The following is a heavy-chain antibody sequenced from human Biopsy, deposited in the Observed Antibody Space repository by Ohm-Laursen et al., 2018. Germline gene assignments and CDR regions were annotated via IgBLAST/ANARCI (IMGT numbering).Heavy chain of an antibody. CDR3: AKGGKGFGESGSQYNSDMDV. CDR1: VFNFNHYA. CDR2: ISWSYDNI. J-gene: IGHJ6*02. Sequence: SLSLSFTASVFNFNHYAMHWVRHGPGQGLEWVSSISWSYDNIPYADSVKDRCTISRDNAKNSQYLQMNSLRAEDEAVEYCAKGGKGFGESGSQYNSDMDVWGQGTTVTVSS. D-gene: IGHD3-10*01. V-gene: IGHV3-9*01.